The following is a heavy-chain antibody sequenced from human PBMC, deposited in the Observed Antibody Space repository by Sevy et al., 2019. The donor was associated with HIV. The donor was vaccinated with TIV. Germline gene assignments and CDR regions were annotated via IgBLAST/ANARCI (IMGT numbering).Heavy chain of an antibody. CDR1: GFTFSSYA. CDR3: ARVKSGGSADY. Sequence: GGSLRLSCAASGFTFSSYAMHWVRQAPGKGLEWVAVISYDGSNKYYADSVKGRFTISRVNSKNTLYLQMNSLRAEDTAVYYCARVKSGGSADYWGQGTLVTVSS. CDR2: ISYDGSNK. J-gene: IGHJ4*02. D-gene: IGHD2-15*01. V-gene: IGHV3-30*04.